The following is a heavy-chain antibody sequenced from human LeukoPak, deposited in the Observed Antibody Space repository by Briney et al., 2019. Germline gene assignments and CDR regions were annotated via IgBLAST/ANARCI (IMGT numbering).Heavy chain of an antibody. CDR1: GFSLTNNY. Sequence: ASVKVSCKASGFSLTNNYMHWVRQAPGQGLEWMGYMRPTDGYIGFAPKFQGGVTVTRDMSTNTFYMELSSLRSDDTAVYYCAREGAVALKHFDIWGQGTLVTVSS. V-gene: IGHV1-46*01. CDR2: MRPTDGYI. D-gene: IGHD6-19*01. J-gene: IGHJ4*02. CDR3: AREGAVALKHFDI.